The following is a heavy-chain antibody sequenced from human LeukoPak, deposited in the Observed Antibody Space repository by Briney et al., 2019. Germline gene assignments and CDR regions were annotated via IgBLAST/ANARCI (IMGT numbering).Heavy chain of an antibody. CDR3: ARGFMITFGGVIVYYFDY. D-gene: IGHD3-16*02. V-gene: IGHV1-8*01. Sequence: ASVKVSCKASGYTFTSYDINWVRQATGQGLEWMGWMSPNSGNTGYAQKFQGRVTMTRNTSISTAYMELSRLRTEDTAVYYCARGFMITFGGVIVYYFDYWGQGTLVTVSS. CDR1: GYTFTSYD. CDR2: MSPNSGNT. J-gene: IGHJ4*02.